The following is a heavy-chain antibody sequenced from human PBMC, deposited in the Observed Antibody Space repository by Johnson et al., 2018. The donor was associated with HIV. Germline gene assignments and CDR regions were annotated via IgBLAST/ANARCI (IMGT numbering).Heavy chain of an antibody. CDR3: ARGGNEIDAFDI. D-gene: IGHD1-1*01. V-gene: IGHV3-66*02. CDR2: IYSGGST. J-gene: IGHJ3*02. Sequence: VQLVESGGGVVRPGRSLRLSCAASGFTVSSNYMSWVRQAPGKGLEWVSVIYSGGSTYYADSVKGRFTISRDNSKNTLYLQMNSLRAEDTAVYYCARGGNEIDAFDIWGQGTMVTVSS. CDR1: GFTVSSNY.